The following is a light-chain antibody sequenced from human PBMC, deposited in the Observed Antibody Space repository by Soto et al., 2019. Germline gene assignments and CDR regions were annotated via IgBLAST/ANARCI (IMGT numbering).Light chain of an antibody. CDR1: SSDVCGYNY. V-gene: IGLV2-14*01. CDR3: SSFTSTTTVV. Sequence: QSALTQPASVSGSPGQSITISCTGTSSDVCGYNYVSWYQQYPGEAPKLMIYEVSNRPSGISNRFSGSKSGNTASLTISGLQAEDEADYYCSSFTSTTTVVFGGGTKLTVL. J-gene: IGLJ2*01. CDR2: EVS.